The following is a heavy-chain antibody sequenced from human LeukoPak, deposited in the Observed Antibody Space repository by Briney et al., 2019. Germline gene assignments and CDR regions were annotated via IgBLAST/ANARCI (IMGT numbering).Heavy chain of an antibody. Sequence: WETLTLTCAVYGGSFSGYYWRWIRQPPGKGLEWIGEINHSGSTNCNPSLKSRVTISVGTSTNKFSLMLSSVTAAETAVYYCASKGSREMGYSSQNWFDPWGQGTLVTVSS. V-gene: IGHV4-34*01. CDR3: ASKGSREMGYSSQNWFDP. J-gene: IGHJ5*02. CDR2: INHSGST. D-gene: IGHD2-15*01. CDR1: GGSFSGYY.